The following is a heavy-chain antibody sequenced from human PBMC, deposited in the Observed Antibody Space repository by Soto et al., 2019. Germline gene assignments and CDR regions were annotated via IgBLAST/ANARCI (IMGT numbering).Heavy chain of an antibody. Sequence: GGSLRLSCVASGFTFSSYSMSWVRQAPGKGLEWVSGFRAGGDDGTTYYADSVKGRFTISRDNSKNTLFLQMNSLRAEDTAIYYCAKKVNSGSGSQYFDYFGRGTLVTVSS. CDR1: GFTFSSYS. CDR2: FRAGGDDGTT. J-gene: IGHJ4*02. D-gene: IGHD3-10*01. V-gene: IGHV3-23*01. CDR3: AKKVNSGSGSQYFDY.